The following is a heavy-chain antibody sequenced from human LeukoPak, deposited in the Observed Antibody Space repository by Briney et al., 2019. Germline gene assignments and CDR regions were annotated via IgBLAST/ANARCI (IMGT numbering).Heavy chain of an antibody. D-gene: IGHD6-19*01. Sequence: PGGSLRLSCAASGFTFSSYSMNWVRQAPGKGLEWVSSISSGTSYIYYADSVKGRFTISRDNAKNSLYLQMNSLRAEDTAVYYCARGVAVAGTRSYGMDVWGQGPTVTVSS. V-gene: IGHV3-21*01. CDR1: GFTFSSYS. CDR3: ARGVAVAGTRSYGMDV. CDR2: ISSGTSYI. J-gene: IGHJ6*02.